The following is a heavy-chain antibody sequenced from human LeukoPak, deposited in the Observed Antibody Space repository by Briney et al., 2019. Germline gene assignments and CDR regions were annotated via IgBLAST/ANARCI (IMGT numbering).Heavy chain of an antibody. D-gene: IGHD3-22*01. Sequence: PSETLSLTCAVSGGSISSGGYSWSWIRQPPGKGLEWIGYIYHSGSTYYNPSLKSRVTISVDRSKNQFSLKLSSVTAADTAVYYCARATYHYDSSGYRTLALFDYWGQGTLVTVSS. V-gene: IGHV4-30-2*01. CDR1: GGSISSGGYS. CDR2: IYHSGST. J-gene: IGHJ4*02. CDR3: ARATYHYDSSGYRTLALFDY.